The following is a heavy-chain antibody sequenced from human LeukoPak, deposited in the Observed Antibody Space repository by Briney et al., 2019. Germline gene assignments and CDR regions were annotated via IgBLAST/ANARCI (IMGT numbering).Heavy chain of an antibody. CDR3: ARGYSVYDIGRY. Sequence: SETLSLTCTVSGGSISTYYWSWMRQPPGKGLEWIGYIYYSGSTNYNPSLKSRVTISVDTSKNQFSLKLSSVTAADTAVYYCARGYSVYDIGRYWSQGTLVTVSS. CDR1: GGSISTYY. J-gene: IGHJ4*02. V-gene: IGHV4-59*01. D-gene: IGHD5/OR15-5a*01. CDR2: IYYSGST.